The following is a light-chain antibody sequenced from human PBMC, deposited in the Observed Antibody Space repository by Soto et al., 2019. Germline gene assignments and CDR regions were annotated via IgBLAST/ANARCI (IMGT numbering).Light chain of an antibody. V-gene: IGKV1-33*01. J-gene: IGKJ5*01. CDR3: QQYENLPT. CDR2: DAS. Sequence: DIQMTQSPSSLSASVGDRVTITCRASQSISNHLNWYQQKPGRAPKLLIYDASNLEAGVPSRFRGSGSRTDFTFTISRLQPEDIATYYCQQYENLPTYGQGTRLEIK. CDR1: QSISNH.